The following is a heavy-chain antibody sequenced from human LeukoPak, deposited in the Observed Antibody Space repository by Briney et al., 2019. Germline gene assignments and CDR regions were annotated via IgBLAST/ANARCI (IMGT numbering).Heavy chain of an antibody. D-gene: IGHD3-22*01. V-gene: IGHV3-74*01. Sequence: GGSLRLSCTASGFSFSTYWMSWVRQAPGKGLVWVSRINSDGSSTSYADSVKGRFTISRDNAKNTLYLQMNSLRAEDTAVYYCAREDGSSGYYSNWFDPWGQGTLVTVSS. CDR2: INSDGSST. CDR3: AREDGSSGYYSNWFDP. J-gene: IGHJ5*02. CDR1: GFSFSTYW.